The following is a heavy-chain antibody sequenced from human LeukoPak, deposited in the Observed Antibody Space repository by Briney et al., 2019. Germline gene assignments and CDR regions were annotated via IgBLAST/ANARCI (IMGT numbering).Heavy chain of an antibody. CDR3: AREGCAAAASPVCYFDY. CDR1: GFPFSSYA. Sequence: GGTLRLSCGASGFPFSSYAMHWVRHAPGKGLEWVAVISYDGSNKYYADSVKGRFTISRDNSKNTLYLQMNSLRAEDTAVYYCAREGCAAAASPVCYFDYWGQGTLVTVSS. D-gene: IGHD6-13*01. J-gene: IGHJ4*02. CDR2: ISYDGSNK. V-gene: IGHV3-30-3*01.